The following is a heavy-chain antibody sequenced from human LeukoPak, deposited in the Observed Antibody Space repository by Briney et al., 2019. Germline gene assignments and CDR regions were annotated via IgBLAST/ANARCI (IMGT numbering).Heavy chain of an antibody. CDR1: GFTVSSNY. V-gene: IGHV3-30*01. Sequence: GGSLRLSCAASGFTVSSNYMSWVRQAPGKGLEWVAVISYDGSNRYSADSVKGRFTISRDNPKNTVYLSMNSLRPEDTAVYYCARGGFGSSWYPVDYWGQGTLVTVSS. J-gene: IGHJ4*02. CDR3: ARGGFGSSWYPVDY. CDR2: ISYDGSNR. D-gene: IGHD6-13*01.